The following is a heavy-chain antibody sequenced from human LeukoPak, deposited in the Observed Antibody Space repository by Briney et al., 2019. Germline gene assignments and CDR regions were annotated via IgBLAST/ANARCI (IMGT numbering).Heavy chain of an antibody. CDR3: ARGAWTPTQPIND. CDR1: GFTFSTYA. Sequence: SGGSLRLSCAASGFTFSTYARHWVRQAPAKGLDWVAVISNGGRDTYYADSVKGRFTISRDNSKNTLDLQMDSLRVDDTAVYDCARGAWTPTQPINDWGQGTLVTVSS. D-gene: IGHD3/OR15-3a*01. J-gene: IGHJ4*02. V-gene: IGHV3-30*04. CDR2: ISNGGRDT.